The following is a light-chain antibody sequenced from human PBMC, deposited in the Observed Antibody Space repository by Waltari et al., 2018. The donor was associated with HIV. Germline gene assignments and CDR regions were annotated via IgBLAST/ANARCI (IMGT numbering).Light chain of an antibody. CDR1: RSDIGSNY. CDR3: AAWDVSLRGAYV. Sequence: QSVLTQPPSASGTPGQRVTISWSGARSDIGSNYVYWYQQLPGTAPKLLIFRNNQRPSGVPDRLSASKSATSASLAISGLRSEDEADYYCAAWDVSLRGAYVFGTGTKVAVL. J-gene: IGLJ1*01. V-gene: IGLV1-47*01. CDR2: RNN.